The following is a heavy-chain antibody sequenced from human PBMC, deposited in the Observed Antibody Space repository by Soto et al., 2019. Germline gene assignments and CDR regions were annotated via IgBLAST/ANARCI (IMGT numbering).Heavy chain of an antibody. CDR1: GFSLSTSGVG. J-gene: IGHJ3*02. D-gene: IGHD1-20*01. CDR2: IYWDDDK. Sequence: QITLKESGPTLVKPTQTLTLTCTFSGFSLSTSGVGVGWIRQPPGKALEWLALIYWDDDKRYSPSLKSRLTLTMNPSKNQVVLTMTNMDPVDTATYYCAHSRITGTGPEAFDIWGQGTMVTVSS. V-gene: IGHV2-5*02. CDR3: AHSRITGTGPEAFDI.